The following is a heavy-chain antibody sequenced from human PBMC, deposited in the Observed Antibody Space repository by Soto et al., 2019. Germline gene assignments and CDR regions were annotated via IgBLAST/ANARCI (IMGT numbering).Heavy chain of an antibody. CDR2: INHSGST. D-gene: IGHD5-12*01. J-gene: IGHJ4*02. CDR1: GGSFSGYY. Sequence: PSETLSLTCAVYGGSFSGYYWSWIRQPPEKGLEWIGEINHSGSTNYNPSLKSRVTISVDTSKNQFSLKLSSVTAADTAVYYCARGLHIVATITLYFDYWCQGTLIAVSS. CDR3: ARGLHIVATITLYFDY. V-gene: IGHV4-34*01.